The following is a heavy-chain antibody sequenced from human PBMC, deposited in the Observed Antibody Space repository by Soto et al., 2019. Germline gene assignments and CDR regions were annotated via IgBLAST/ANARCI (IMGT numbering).Heavy chain of an antibody. CDR1: GFTFRTYA. CDR3: ARWPRTARTNYFDP. V-gene: IGHV3-23*01. CDR2: ISGSGGDS. D-gene: IGHD3-10*01. J-gene: IGHJ5*02. Sequence: GSLRLSCAASGFTFRTYAMSWVRQAPGKGLEWVSTISGSGGDSYYADSVKGRFTISRDNSKNTVFLQMNSLRAVDMAMYYCARWPRTARTNYFDPWGQGTLVTVSS.